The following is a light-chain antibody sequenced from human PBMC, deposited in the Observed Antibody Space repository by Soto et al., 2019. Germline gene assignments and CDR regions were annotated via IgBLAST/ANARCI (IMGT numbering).Light chain of an antibody. CDR1: NIGSKS. CDR2: YNS. Sequence: SSELTQPPSVSVAPGKTARITCGGNNIGSKSVHWYQQKPGHAPVLVIYYNSARPSGIPERFSGSNSGNTATLTISRVEAGDEADYYCQVWDSSSDPHVVFGGGTKLTVL. V-gene: IGLV3-21*04. J-gene: IGLJ2*01. CDR3: QVWDSSSDPHVV.